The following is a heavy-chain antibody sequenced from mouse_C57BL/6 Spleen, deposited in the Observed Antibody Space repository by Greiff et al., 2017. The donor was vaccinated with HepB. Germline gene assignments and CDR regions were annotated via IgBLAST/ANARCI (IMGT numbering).Heavy chain of an antibody. CDR2: ISSGGSYT. Sequence: DVKLVESGGDLVKPGGSLKLSCAASGFTFSSYGMSWVRQTPDKRLEWVATISSGGSYTYYPDSVKGRFTISRDNAKNTLYLQMSSLKSEDTAMYYCARHIGWVDYWGQVTTLTVSS. D-gene: IGHD1-1*02. J-gene: IGHJ2*01. V-gene: IGHV5-6*02. CDR1: GFTFSSYG. CDR3: ARHIGWVDY.